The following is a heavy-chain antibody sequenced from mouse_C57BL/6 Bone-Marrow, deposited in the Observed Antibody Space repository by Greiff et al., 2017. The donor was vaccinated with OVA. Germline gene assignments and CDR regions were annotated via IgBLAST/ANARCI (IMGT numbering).Heavy chain of an antibody. CDR3: ARPYGSSSYYYAMDY. J-gene: IGHJ4*01. D-gene: IGHD1-1*01. Sequence: QVQLKESGAELVRPGTSVKVSCKASGYAFTNYLIEWVKQRPGQGLEWIGVINPGSGGTHYNEKFKGKATLTADKSSSTAYMQLSSLTSEDSAVYFCARPYGSSSYYYAMDYWGQGTSVTVSS. CDR2: INPGSGGT. CDR1: GYAFTNYL. V-gene: IGHV1-54*01.